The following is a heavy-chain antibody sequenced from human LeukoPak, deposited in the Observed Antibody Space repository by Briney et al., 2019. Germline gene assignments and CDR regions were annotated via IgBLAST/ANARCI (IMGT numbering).Heavy chain of an antibody. Sequence: GGSLRLSCAASGFTFSSYSMNWVRQAPGKGLEWVSYISSSSSTIYYADSVKGRFTISRDNAKNSLYLEMNSLRAEDTAVYYCARDEYSGYDGFDYWGQGTLVTVSS. CDR3: ARDEYSGYDGFDY. D-gene: IGHD5-12*01. CDR1: GFTFSSYS. CDR2: ISSSSSTI. V-gene: IGHV3-48*04. J-gene: IGHJ4*02.